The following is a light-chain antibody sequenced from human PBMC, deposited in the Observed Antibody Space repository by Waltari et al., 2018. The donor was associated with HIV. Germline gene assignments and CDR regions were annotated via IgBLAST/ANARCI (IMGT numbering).Light chain of an antibody. V-gene: IGKV4-1*01. CDR3: QQYYTTPRT. CDR1: QSVLYSSNNKTY. J-gene: IGKJ1*01. CDR2: WAS. Sequence: DIVMTQSPDSLAVSLGERATINCRSSQSVLYSSNNKTYLAWFQQKPGQPPKLLIYWASTRESGVPDRFSGSGSGTDFTLSISGLQAEDVAFYYCQQYYTTPRTFGQGTKVEIK.